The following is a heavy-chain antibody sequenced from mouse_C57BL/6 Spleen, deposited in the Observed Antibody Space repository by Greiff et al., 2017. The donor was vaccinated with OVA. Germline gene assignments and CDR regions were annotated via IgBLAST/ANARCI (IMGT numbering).Heavy chain of an antibody. J-gene: IGHJ2*01. CDR1: GYAFSSSW. Sequence: QVQLQQSGPELVKPGASVKISCKASGYAFSSSWMNWVKQRPGKGLEWIGRIYPGDGDTNYNGKFKGKATLTADKSSSTAYMQLSSLTSEDSAVYYCASPPYYGAFDYWGQGTTLTVSS. D-gene: IGHD2-10*01. V-gene: IGHV1-82*01. CDR3: ASPPYYGAFDY. CDR2: IYPGDGDT.